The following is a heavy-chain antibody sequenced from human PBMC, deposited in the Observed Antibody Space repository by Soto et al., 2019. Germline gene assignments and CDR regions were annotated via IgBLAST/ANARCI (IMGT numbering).Heavy chain of an antibody. CDR2: IYYSGST. J-gene: IGHJ4*02. V-gene: IGHV4-39*01. CDR1: GGSISSSSYY. CDR3: ARLHYDFWSGSDY. D-gene: IGHD3-3*01. Sequence: SETLSLTCTVSGGSISSSSYYWGWIRQPPGKGLEWIVSIYYSGSTYYNPSLKSRVTISVDTSKNQFSLKLSSVTAADTAVYYCARLHYDFWSGSDYWGQGTLVTVSS.